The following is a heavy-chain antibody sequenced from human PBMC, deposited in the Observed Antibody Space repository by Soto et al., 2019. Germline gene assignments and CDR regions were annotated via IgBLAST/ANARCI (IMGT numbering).Heavy chain of an antibody. CDR1: GGTFSRHA. CDR2: IIPMFGTT. V-gene: IGHV1-69*01. D-gene: IGHD6-13*01. J-gene: IGHJ5*02. CDR3: ARAAIHGSSWYFWGDP. Sequence: QVQLVQSGSEVKMPGSSVKVSCKTSGGTFSRHAINWVRQAPGQGLEWMGGIIPMFGTTNYAQKFKGRVTISADESTSTADMELSSLRSEDAAVYYCARAAIHGSSWYFWGDPWGQGTLGTVSS.